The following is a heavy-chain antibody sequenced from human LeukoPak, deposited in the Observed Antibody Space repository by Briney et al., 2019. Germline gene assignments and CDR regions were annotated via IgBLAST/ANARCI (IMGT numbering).Heavy chain of an antibody. V-gene: IGHV3-7*01. CDR2: INQDGSAE. CDR1: GFILKDFY. Sequence: PGGSLRLSCEASGFILKDFYMTWVRQAPGTGLEWVATINQDGSAEYYVDSAKGRFTMSRDNAKNSVFLQMDSLRAEETAVYYCARSVGAGNNYFYYGMDVWGQGTAVTVSS. D-gene: IGHD1-26*01. CDR3: ARSVGAGNNYFYYGMDV. J-gene: IGHJ6*02.